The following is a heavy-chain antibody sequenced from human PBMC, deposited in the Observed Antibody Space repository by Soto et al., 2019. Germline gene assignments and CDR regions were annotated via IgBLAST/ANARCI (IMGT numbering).Heavy chain of an antibody. CDR1: GGTFSSYA. CDR2: IIPIFGTA. CDR3: ARGGSTYYYYYGMDV. Sequence: QVQLVQSGAEVKKPGSSVKVSCKASGGTFSSYAISWVRQAPGQGLEWMGGIIPIFGTANYAQKFQGRVTITADESTSTAYMELSSLRSEDTAVYYCARGGSTYYYYYGMDVWAKGPRSPSP. J-gene: IGHJ6*02. V-gene: IGHV1-69*01. D-gene: IGHD1-26*01.